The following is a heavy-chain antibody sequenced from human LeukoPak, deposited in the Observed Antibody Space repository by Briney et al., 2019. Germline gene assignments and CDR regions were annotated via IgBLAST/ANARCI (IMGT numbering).Heavy chain of an antibody. J-gene: IGHJ6*03. Sequence: ASVKVSCKASGYTFTDYYMHWVRQAPGQGLEWMGIINPSGGSTSYAQKFQGRVTMTRDTSTSTVYMELSSLRSEDTAVYYCARVPLTYCSSTSCPPSDFYYYYMDVWGKGTTVTVSS. D-gene: IGHD2-2*01. CDR1: GYTFTDYY. CDR2: INPSGGST. V-gene: IGHV1-46*01. CDR3: ARVPLTYCSSTSCPPSDFYYYYMDV.